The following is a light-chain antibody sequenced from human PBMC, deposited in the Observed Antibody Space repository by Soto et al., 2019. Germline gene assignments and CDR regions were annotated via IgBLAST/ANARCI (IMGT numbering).Light chain of an antibody. Sequence: DIQMTQSPSSLSASVGDRVTITWRASQSMSNYLHWYQQQPGKAPKLLIYSASTLQAGVPSRFSGSGSGTAFTLTISSLQPEDFATYYCQQSYSIPQTLGQGTTVEIK. J-gene: IGKJ1*01. CDR1: QSMSNY. CDR3: QQSYSIPQT. V-gene: IGKV1-39*01. CDR2: SAS.